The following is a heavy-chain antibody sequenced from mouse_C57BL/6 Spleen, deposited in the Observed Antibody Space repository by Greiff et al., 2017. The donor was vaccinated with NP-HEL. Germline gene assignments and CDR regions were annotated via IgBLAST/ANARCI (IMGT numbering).Heavy chain of an antibody. CDR2: IYPGSGST. V-gene: IGHV1-55*01. CDR1: GYTFTSYW. CDR3: AREGVCCYVSSDLAY. Sequence: QVQLQQPGAELVKPGASVKMSCKASGYTFTSYWITWVKQRPGQGLEWIGVIYPGSGSTNYNEKFKSKATLTVDTSSSTAYMQLSSLTSEDSAVYYCAREGVCCYVSSDLAYWGQGTLVTVSA. D-gene: IGHD1-1*01. J-gene: IGHJ3*01.